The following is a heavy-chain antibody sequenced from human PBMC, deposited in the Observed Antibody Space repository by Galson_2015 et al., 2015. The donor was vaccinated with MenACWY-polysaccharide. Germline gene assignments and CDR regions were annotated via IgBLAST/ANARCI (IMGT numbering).Heavy chain of an antibody. CDR1: GFTFTSYA. D-gene: IGHD3-3*01. CDR2: IRSSGTNT. J-gene: IGHJ5*02. CDR3: AKDSIDCWSVAGRFDH. V-gene: IGHV3-23*01. Sequence: SLRLSCAASGFTFTSYAMSWVRQAPGKGLEWVSAIRSSGTNTYYADSVKGRFTISRDNSKNTLYLQMNSLRAEDTAVYYCAKDSIDCWSVAGRFDHWGQGTLVTVSS.